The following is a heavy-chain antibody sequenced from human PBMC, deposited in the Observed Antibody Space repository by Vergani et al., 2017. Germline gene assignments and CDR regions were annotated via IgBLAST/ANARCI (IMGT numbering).Heavy chain of an antibody. J-gene: IGHJ4*02. Sequence: QLQLQESGPGLVKPSETLSLTCAVSGDSISSNNCWTWVRQPPGKGLEWIGEICHTEDTKYSPSLKSRVTVSVDESRNLFSLRLNSVTAADTAVYYCATLGYRRWGYYFHDWLQGILVTVSS. CDR2: ICHTEDT. CDR3: ATLGYRRWGYYFHD. V-gene: IGHV4-4*02. D-gene: IGHD2-2*02. CDR1: GDSISSNNC.